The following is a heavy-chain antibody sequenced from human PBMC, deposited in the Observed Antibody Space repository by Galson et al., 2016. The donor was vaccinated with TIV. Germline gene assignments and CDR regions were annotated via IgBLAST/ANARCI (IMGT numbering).Heavy chain of an antibody. Sequence: LRLSCAASGLTFNDYYMTWIRQPPGKGLQWIGSIYESGTTYSHPSLKSRLTMSVDTSKNHFSLKLSSVTAADTAVYYCMREGSTVTMHHYFGMDVWGQGTSVTVSS. J-gene: IGHJ6*02. CDR2: IYESGTT. CDR1: GLTFNDYY. V-gene: IGHV4-38-2*02. CDR3: MREGSTVTMHHYFGMDV. D-gene: IGHD4-17*01.